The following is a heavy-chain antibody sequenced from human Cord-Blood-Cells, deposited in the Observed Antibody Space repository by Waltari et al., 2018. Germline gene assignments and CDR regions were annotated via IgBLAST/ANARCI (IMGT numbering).Heavy chain of an antibody. CDR2: IYYSGST. CDR1: GGSISSSSYY. J-gene: IGHJ3*02. D-gene: IGHD2-21*02. CDR3: ARRLVVVTAIPNDAFDI. Sequence: QLQLQESGPGRVKPSETLSLTGTVSGGSISSSSYYWGLIRQPPGKGLEWIGSIYYSGSTYHNPSLKSRVTISVDTSKNQFSLKLSSVTAADTAVYYCARRLVVVTAIPNDAFDIWGQGTMVTVSS. V-gene: IGHV4-39*01.